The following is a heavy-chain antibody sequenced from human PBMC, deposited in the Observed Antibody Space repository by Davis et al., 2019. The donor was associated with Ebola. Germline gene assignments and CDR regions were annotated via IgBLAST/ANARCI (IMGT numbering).Heavy chain of an antibody. V-gene: IGHV4-30-2*01. J-gene: IGHJ4*02. CDR2: IYHSGYT. CDR3: ARSTALIAVGDY. CDR1: GGSISSGCYS. D-gene: IGHD6-19*01. Sequence: MPSETLSLTCAVSGGSISSGCYSWSWIRQPPGKGLEWIGYIYHSGYTQYNPSLKSRVTISVDRSKNQFSLKLSSVTAADTAVYFCARSTALIAVGDYWGQGTLVTVSS.